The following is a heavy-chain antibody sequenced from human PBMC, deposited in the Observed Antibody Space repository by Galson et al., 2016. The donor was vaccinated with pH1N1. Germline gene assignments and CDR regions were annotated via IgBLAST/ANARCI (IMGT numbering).Heavy chain of an antibody. CDR2: IYYSGST. V-gene: IGHV4-59*08. D-gene: IGHD3-10*01. Sequence: LSLTCTVSGGSISSHYLSWIRQPPGKGLEWIGYIYYSGSTNYNPSLKSRVTISVDTSKNQFSLKLNSVTAADTAAYYCASLRMKSELLWFGEYFDFWGQGTLVTVSS. J-gene: IGHJ4*02. CDR3: ASLRMKSELLWFGEYFDF. CDR1: GGSISSHY.